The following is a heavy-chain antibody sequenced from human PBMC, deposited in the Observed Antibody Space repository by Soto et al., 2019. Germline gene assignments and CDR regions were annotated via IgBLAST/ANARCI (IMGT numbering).Heavy chain of an antibody. J-gene: IGHJ4*02. CDR2: ISSSAYT. V-gene: IGHV3-11*06. D-gene: IGHD3-22*01. CDR3: VKNFDSGGYYSED. Sequence: PVGSLRLSCASSVFPFSDYYMSWIRHSPGEGLEWISYISSSAYTIYADSVKGRFTISRDNAKNSMFLQMTSLRVEDTAVYYCVKNFDSGGYYSEDWGQGTLVRVS. CDR1: VFPFSDYY.